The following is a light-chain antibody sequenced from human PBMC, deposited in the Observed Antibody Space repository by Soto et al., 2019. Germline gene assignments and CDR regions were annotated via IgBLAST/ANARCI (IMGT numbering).Light chain of an antibody. CDR2: WAS. V-gene: IGKV4-1*01. Sequence: DIVMTQSPDSLAVSLGERATINCKSSQSVLYSSNNKNYLAWYQQKPGQPPKLLIYWASTRGSGVPDRFSGSRSGTDFTITISSLQAEDVAVYYCQRYYSTPYTFGQGTKLEIK. CDR3: QRYYSTPYT. J-gene: IGKJ2*01. CDR1: QSVLYSSNNKNY.